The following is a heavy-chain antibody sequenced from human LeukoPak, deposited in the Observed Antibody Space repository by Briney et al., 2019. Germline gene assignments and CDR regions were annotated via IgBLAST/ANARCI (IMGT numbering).Heavy chain of an antibody. V-gene: IGHV3-48*03. J-gene: IGHJ4*02. CDR2: ISSSGNTR. D-gene: IGHD3-22*01. Sequence: PGGSLRLSCAASGFTFSGYEMNWVRQAPGKGLEWVSYISSSGNTRYYADSVKGRFTISRDNAKNSLYLQMNSLRAEDTAVYYCARGIAYYYDSSGFLDCWGQGTLVTVSS. CDR1: GFTFSGYE. CDR3: ARGIAYYYDSSGFLDC.